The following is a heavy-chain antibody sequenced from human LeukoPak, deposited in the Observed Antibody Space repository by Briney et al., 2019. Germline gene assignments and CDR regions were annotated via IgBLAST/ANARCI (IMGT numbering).Heavy chain of an antibody. CDR1: GFTFSSYW. J-gene: IGHJ5*02. D-gene: IGHD3-22*01. CDR3: ARYHYDSSGYFS. Sequence: GGSLRLSCAASGFTFSSYWMSWVRQAPGKGLEWVANRKQDGWDIYYVDSVRGRFTISRDNAKTSLYLQTNSLRGEDTTVYYCARYHYDSSGYFSWGQGTLVTVSS. CDR2: RKQDGWDI. V-gene: IGHV3-7*01.